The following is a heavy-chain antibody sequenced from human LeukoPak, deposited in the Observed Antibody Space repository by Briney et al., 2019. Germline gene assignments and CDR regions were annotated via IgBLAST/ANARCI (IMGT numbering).Heavy chain of an antibody. J-gene: IGHJ4*02. D-gene: IGHD2-15*01. CDR2: MNPHSGNT. CDR3: ARHGYCSGGSCYPLDY. Sequence: ASVKVSCKASGYTFTFYDIQWVRQAAGQGLEWMGWMNPHSGNTGYAQKFLGRITLTRNTSTSMAYMELTSLKSEDTAVYYCARHGYCSGGSCYPLDYWGQGTLVTVSS. V-gene: IGHV1-8*03. CDR1: GYTFTFYD.